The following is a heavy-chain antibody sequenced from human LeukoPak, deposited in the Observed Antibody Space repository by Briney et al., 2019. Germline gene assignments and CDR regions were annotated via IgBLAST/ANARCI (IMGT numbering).Heavy chain of an antibody. J-gene: IGHJ4*02. CDR3: ARYSYGGYHFDY. CDR1: GGSCIGLF. CDR2: IYDSGNT. V-gene: IGHV4-59*11. D-gene: IGHD5-18*01. Sequence: RTSETLSLTCTVSGGSCIGLFWSWIRQPPGRGLEWIGYIYDSGNTKYNPSLNSRVTISVDTSKNQFSLKLSSVTAADTAVYYCARYSYGGYHFDYWGQGTLVTVSS.